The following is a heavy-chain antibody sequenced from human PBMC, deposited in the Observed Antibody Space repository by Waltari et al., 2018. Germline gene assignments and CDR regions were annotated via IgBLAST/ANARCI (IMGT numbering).Heavy chain of an antibody. CDR1: GYIFTDIY. J-gene: IGHJ4*02. D-gene: IGHD2-2*01. Sequence: QVQLVQSGAEVRKPGASVKVSCQASGYIFTDIYINWVRQAPGKGFEWMGWINPHSGDTNYAQKFRGRITMTRDTAITTAYIELSSLTSDDTAVYYCARGSSRVDFWGQGTLVTVSS. CDR3: ARGSSRVDF. CDR2: INPHSGDT. V-gene: IGHV1-2*02.